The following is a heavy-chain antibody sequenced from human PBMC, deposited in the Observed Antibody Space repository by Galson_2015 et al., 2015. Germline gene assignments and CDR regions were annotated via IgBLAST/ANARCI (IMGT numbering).Heavy chain of an antibody. V-gene: IGHV3-11*01. CDR1: GFTFSDYY. D-gene: IGHD3-22*01. Sequence: SLRLSCAASGFTFSDYYMSWIRQAPGKGLEWVSYISSSGSTIYYADSVRGRFTISRDNAKNSLYLQMNSLRAEDTAVYYCARVAPTDFLYDSSGYFYFQHWGQGTLVTVSS. CDR2: ISSSGSTI. CDR3: ARVAPTDFLYDSSGYFYFQH. J-gene: IGHJ1*01.